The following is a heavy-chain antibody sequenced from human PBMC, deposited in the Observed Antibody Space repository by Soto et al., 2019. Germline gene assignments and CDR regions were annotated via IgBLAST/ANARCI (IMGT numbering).Heavy chain of an antibody. V-gene: IGHV4-30-4*01. CDR1: GGSVSSTDYY. CDR3: ARSEYYYDRHWIDP. J-gene: IGHJ5*02. CDR2: VYYSGST. D-gene: IGHD3-22*01. Sequence: SETLSLTCTVSGGSVSSTDYYWNWIRQPPGKGLEWIGYVYYSGSTYYNPSLESRLSISIDTLKNQFYLKLRSVTAADTAEYFSARSEYYYDRHWIDPWGQGTLVTVSS.